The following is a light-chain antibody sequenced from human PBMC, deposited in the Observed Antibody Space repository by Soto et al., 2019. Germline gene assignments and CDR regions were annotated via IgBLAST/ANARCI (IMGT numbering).Light chain of an antibody. CDR3: SSYTSSSTYV. Sequence: QSVLTQPASVSGSPGQSITISCTGTSSDVGGYSYVSWYQQHPGKAPKLMIYEVSNRPSGVSNRFSGSKSGNTAPLTISGLQAEDEADYYCSSYTSSSTYVFGTGTKLTVL. J-gene: IGLJ1*01. CDR2: EVS. V-gene: IGLV2-14*01. CDR1: SSDVGGYSY.